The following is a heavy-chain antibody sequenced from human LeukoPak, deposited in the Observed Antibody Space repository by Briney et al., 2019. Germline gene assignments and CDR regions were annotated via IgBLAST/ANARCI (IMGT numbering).Heavy chain of an antibody. Sequence: GRSLRLSCAASGFTFSSYAMSWVRQAPGKGLEWVSAISGSGGSTYYADSVKGRFTISRDNSKNTLYLQMNSLRAEDTAVYYCAKASAWRGTTPRGYWGQGTLVTVSS. V-gene: IGHV3-23*01. D-gene: IGHD1-26*01. CDR3: AKASAWRGTTPRGY. CDR1: GFTFSSYA. J-gene: IGHJ4*02. CDR2: ISGSGGST.